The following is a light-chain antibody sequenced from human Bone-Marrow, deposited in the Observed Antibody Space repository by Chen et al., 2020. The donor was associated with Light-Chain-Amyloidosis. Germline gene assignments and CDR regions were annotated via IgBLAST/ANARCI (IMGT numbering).Light chain of an antibody. Sequence: DIQMTQFSSTLSASVGDSVTITCRASQNIRKWVAWYQQKPGKAPNLLIYDASNLESGVPSRFSGSGSGTEFTLTISSLQPDDFATYYCRQYNAFSMYTFGQGTKLEIK. CDR3: RQYNAFSMYT. V-gene: IGKV1-5*01. J-gene: IGKJ2*01. CDR1: QNIRKW. CDR2: DAS.